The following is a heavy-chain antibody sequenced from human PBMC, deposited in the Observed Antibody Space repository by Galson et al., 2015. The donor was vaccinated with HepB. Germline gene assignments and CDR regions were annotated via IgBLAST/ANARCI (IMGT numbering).Heavy chain of an antibody. V-gene: IGHV4-39*01. J-gene: IGHJ4*02. D-gene: IGHD6-19*01. Sequence: LSLTCTVSGGSISSSSYYWGWIRQPPGKGLEWIGSIYYSGSTYYNPSLKSRVTISVDTSKNQFSLKLSSVTAADTAVYYCRSSGWYGVDYWGQGTLVTVSS. CDR2: IYYSGST. CDR1: GGSISSSSYY. CDR3: RSSGWYGVDY.